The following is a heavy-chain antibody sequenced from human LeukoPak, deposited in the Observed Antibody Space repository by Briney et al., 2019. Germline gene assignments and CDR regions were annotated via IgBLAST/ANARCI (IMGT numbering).Heavy chain of an antibody. Sequence: PSETLSLTCTVSGGSISSSSYYWGWIRQPPGKGLEWIGSIYYSGSTYYNPSLKSRVTISVDTSKNQFSLKLSSVTAADTAVYYCARGYDFWSGYLYRYYYMDVWGKGTTVTVSS. CDR3: ARGYDFWSGYLYRYYYMDV. D-gene: IGHD3-3*01. CDR1: GGSISSSSYY. J-gene: IGHJ6*03. V-gene: IGHV4-39*07. CDR2: IYYSGST.